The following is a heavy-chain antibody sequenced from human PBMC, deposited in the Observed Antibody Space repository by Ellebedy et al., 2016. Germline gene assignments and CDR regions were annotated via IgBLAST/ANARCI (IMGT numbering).Heavy chain of an antibody. CDR2: IKSKTDGGTT. Sequence: GESLKISXAASGFTFSNAWMSWVRQAPGKGLEWVGRIKSKTDGGTTDYAAPVKGRFTISRDDSKNTLYLQMNSLKTEDTAVYYCTTAPSVFDYTYDSSGYWADYWGQGTLVTVSS. V-gene: IGHV3-15*01. CDR1: GFTFSNAW. CDR3: TTAPSVFDYTYDSSGYWADY. J-gene: IGHJ4*02. D-gene: IGHD3-22*01.